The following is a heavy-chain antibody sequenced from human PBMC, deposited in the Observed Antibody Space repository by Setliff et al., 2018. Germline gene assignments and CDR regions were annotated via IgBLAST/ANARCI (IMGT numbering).Heavy chain of an antibody. V-gene: IGHV1-69*05. Sequence: SVKVSCKASGDTFSSYGISWVRQAPGQGLEWMGGTIPMFGSTSYAQKFQGRVTIITDESTTTAYMELSSLGSEDTAVYYCVRVGVDTRSSTDYRYYMDVWGKGTTVTVSS. CDR2: TIPMFGST. J-gene: IGHJ6*03. CDR3: VRVGVDTRSSTDYRYYMDV. CDR1: GDTFSSYG. D-gene: IGHD5-18*01.